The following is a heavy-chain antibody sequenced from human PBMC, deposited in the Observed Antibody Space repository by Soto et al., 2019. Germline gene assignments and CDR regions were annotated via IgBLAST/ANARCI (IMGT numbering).Heavy chain of an antibody. CDR2: AHHSGRT. Sequence: PSETLYLTCTVSGGSMSSSNWWNWVRQPPGKGLEWIGEAHHSGRTNYNPSLKSRVTISVDKSKNHFSLKLSSVTAADTAVYYCARSEATVLDNWGQGTLVTVS. CDR3: ARSEATVLDN. V-gene: IGHV4-4*02. J-gene: IGHJ4*02. D-gene: IGHD4-17*01. CDR1: GGSMSSSNW.